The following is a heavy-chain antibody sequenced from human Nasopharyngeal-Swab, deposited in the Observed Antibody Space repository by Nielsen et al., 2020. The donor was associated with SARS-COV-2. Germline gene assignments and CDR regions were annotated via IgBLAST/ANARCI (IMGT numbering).Heavy chain of an antibody. D-gene: IGHD5-24*01. Sequence: GESLKISCAASGFTFSDYYMAWVRQAPGKGLEWVANIKQEGSEKYYVDSVKGRFTISRDNAKNSLYLQMNSLRAEDTAVYYCARDPHEGWVYWGQGTLVTVSS. J-gene: IGHJ4*02. V-gene: IGHV3-7*01. CDR1: GFTFSDYY. CDR3: ARDPHEGWVY. CDR2: IKQEGSEK.